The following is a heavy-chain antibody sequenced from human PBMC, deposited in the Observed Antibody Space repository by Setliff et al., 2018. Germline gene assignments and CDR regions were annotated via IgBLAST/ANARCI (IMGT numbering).Heavy chain of an antibody. CDR3: RFWSSYYKNDY. V-gene: IGHV4-34*01. Sequence: TLSLTCAVYDGSSSDYYWSWIRQPPGKGLEWIGEINHYGSTNYKSSLRSRVTISLDTPTNQFSLKVFSVTAADTAVYYCRFWSSYYKNDYWAQGTLVTVSS. CDR1: DGSSSDYY. J-gene: IGHJ4*02. D-gene: IGHD3-3*01. CDR2: INHYGST.